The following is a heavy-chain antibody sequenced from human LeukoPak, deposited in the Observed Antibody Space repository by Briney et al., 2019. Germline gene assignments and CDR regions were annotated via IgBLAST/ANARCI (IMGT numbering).Heavy chain of an antibody. D-gene: IGHD3-9*01. CDR1: GFTFSSYR. CDR2: ISSSSSYI. J-gene: IGHJ4*02. CDR3: ARDSDILTGYYPAPYFDY. V-gene: IGHV3-21*01. Sequence: GGSLRLSCAASGFTFSSYRMNWVRQAPGKGLEWVSSISSSSSYIYYADSVKGRFTISRDNAKNSLYLQMNSLRAEDTAVYYCARDSDILTGYYPAPYFDYWGQGTLVTVSS.